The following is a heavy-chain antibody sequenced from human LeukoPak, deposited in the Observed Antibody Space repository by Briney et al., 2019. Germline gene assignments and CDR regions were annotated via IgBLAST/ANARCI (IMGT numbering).Heavy chain of an antibody. CDR3: VRVVTVSNTDPAFDI. CDR1: GFTVSSNY. D-gene: IGHD2-21*02. Sequence: PGGSLRLSCVVSGFTVSSNYMSWVRQAPGKGLEWVAVIWYDGRNKHYADSVKGRFTISRDNSKNTLYLQMNSLRAEDTAVYYCVRVVTVSNTDPAFDIWGQGTMVTVSS. CDR2: IWYDGRNK. V-gene: IGHV3-33*08. J-gene: IGHJ3*02.